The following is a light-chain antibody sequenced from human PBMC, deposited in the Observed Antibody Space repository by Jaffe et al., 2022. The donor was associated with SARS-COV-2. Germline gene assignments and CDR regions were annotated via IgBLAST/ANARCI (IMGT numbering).Light chain of an antibody. V-gene: IGKV4-1*01. CDR3: QQYYSTPQT. CDR2: WAS. Sequence: DIVMTQSPDSLAVSLGEGATINCKSSQNILFSSNNKNYLAWYQQKPGQPPKLLFYWASTRESGVPDRFSGSGSGTDFTLTISSLQAEDVAVYYCQQYYSTPQTFGQGTKLEIK. CDR1: QNILFSSNNKNY. J-gene: IGKJ2*01.